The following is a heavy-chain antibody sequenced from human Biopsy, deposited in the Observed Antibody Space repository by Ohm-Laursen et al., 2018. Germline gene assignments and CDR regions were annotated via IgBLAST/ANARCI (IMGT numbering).Heavy chain of an antibody. D-gene: IGHD2-15*01. J-gene: IGHJ1*01. CDR2: INPHSGTT. V-gene: IGHV1-2*02. CDR3: GKGQDLRGGAEYFKH. CDR1: GYTFTGQY. Sequence: SSVKASCKASGYTFTGQYLHWVRQVPGQGLEWLGWINPHSGTTKFAQDFQGRVTMTRDTSITTAYMELRRLRSDDTAVYYFGKGQDLRGGAEYFKHWGQGALVTVSS.